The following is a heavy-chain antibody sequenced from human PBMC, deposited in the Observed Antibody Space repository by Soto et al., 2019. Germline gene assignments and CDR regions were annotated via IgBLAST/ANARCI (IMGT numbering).Heavy chain of an antibody. CDR2: INAYSGNT. J-gene: IGHJ5*02. Sequence: QVQLVQSGAEVKKPGASVKVSCKASGYTFTSYGISWVRQAPGQGLEWMGWINAYSGNTDYAQKLQGRVTMTTDTSTSTAHLELSGRRSDDSAVYYCASSRPRVDPWGQGTLVTVSS. CDR1: GYTFTSYG. V-gene: IGHV1-18*01. CDR3: ASSRPRVDP.